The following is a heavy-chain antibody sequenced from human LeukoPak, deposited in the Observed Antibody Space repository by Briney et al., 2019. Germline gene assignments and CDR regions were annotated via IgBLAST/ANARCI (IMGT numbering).Heavy chain of an antibody. CDR2: IHYSGNT. V-gene: IGHV4-39*01. D-gene: IGHD2-15*01. J-gene: IGHJ4*02. CDR3: ARRKGSCSGGSCYFDY. CDR1: GGSISSTNYH. Sequence: SETLSLTCTVSGGSISSTNYHWAWIRQPPGKELEWIGSIHYSGNTYYNPSLKSRVTISVDTSKNQFSLKLSSVTAADTAVYYCARRKGSCSGGSCYFDYWGQGTLVTVSS.